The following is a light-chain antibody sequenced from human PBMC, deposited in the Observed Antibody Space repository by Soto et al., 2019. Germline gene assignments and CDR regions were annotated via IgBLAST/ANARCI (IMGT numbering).Light chain of an antibody. V-gene: IGKV3-20*01. CDR2: GAS. CDR1: QSVSSSY. J-gene: IGKJ1*01. Sequence: EIVLTQSPGTLSLSPGERATLSCRASQSVSSSYLAWYQQKPGQAPRLLIYGASSRATGIPDRFSGSGSGTDFTLTISRLEPEDFAAYYCQQYGWAPTWTFGQGTKVDIK. CDR3: QQYGWAPTWT.